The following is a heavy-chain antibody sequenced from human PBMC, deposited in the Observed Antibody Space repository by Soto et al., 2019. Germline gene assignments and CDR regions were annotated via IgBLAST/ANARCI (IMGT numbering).Heavy chain of an antibody. D-gene: IGHD1-1*01. Sequence: SETLSLTCTVSGASISGFYWSWIQKSAGKGLEWIGRIYATGTTDYNPSLKSRVMMSVDTSKKQFSLKLRSVTAADTAVYYCVRDGTKTLRDWFDPWGQGISVTVSS. J-gene: IGHJ5*02. V-gene: IGHV4-4*07. CDR1: GASISGFY. CDR2: IYATGTT. CDR3: VRDGTKTLRDWFDP.